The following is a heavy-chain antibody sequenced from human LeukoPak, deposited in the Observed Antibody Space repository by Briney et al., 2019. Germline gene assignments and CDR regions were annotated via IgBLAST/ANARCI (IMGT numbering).Heavy chain of an antibody. D-gene: IGHD6-13*01. CDR1: GFTFSSYS. CDR3: ARDPSLGIAAAIHWFDP. J-gene: IGHJ5*02. Sequence: GGSLRLSCAASGFTFSSYSMNWVRQAPGKGLEWVSYISSSSSTIYYADSVKGRFTISRDNAKNSLCLQMNSLRAEDTAVYYCARDPSLGIAAAIHWFDPWGQGTLVTVSS. CDR2: ISSSSSTI. V-gene: IGHV3-48*01.